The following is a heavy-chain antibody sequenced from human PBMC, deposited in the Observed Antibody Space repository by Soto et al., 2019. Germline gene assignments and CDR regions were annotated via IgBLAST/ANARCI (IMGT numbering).Heavy chain of an antibody. CDR3: ARVVGYCSGDTWSDPGTAFDI. J-gene: IGHJ3*02. Sequence: ASVKVSCKASGYTFGNYDITWVRQAPGQGLEWTGWIGAYNGNTNYAQKFQDRVSLTTDTSTSTAYLELRSLRSDDTAVYYCARVVGYCSGDTWSDPGTAFDIWGQGTMVTVS. CDR2: IGAYNGNT. V-gene: IGHV1-18*01. CDR1: GYTFGNYD. D-gene: IGHD2-15*01.